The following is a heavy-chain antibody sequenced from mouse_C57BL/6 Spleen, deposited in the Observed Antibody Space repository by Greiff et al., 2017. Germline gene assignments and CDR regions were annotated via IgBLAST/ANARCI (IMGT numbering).Heavy chain of an antibody. Sequence: VQLQQSGPELVKPGASVKISCKASGYAFSSSWMNWVKQRPGKGLEWIGRIYPGDGDTNYNGKFKGKATLTADKSSSTAYMQLSSLTSEDSAVYFCAREGYSSEGHYYAMDYWGQGTSVTVSS. V-gene: IGHV1-82*01. CDR2: IYPGDGDT. J-gene: IGHJ4*01. D-gene: IGHD2-5*01. CDR1: GYAFSSSW. CDR3: AREGYSSEGHYYAMDY.